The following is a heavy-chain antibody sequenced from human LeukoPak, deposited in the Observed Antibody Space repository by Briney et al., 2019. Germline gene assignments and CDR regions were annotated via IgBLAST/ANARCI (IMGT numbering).Heavy chain of an antibody. CDR2: TNYRSKWYN. J-gene: IGHJ6*04. V-gene: IGHV6-1*01. Sequence: SQTLSLTCALSGDSVSINSAAWNWIRQSPSRCLEWRGRTNYRSKWYNDYAVSVKSRITINPDTSKNQFSLQLNSVTPEDTAVYYCAREGITMVRGVIRGYYGMDVWGKGTTVTVSS. D-gene: IGHD3-10*01. CDR3: AREGITMVRGVIRGYYGMDV. CDR1: GDSVSINSAA.